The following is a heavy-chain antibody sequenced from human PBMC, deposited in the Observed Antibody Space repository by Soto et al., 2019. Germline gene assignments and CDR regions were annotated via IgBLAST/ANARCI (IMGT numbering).Heavy chain of an antibody. CDR3: ARGRYCLTGRCFPNWFDS. CDR1: GDSISTVDYF. D-gene: IGHD2-15*01. V-gene: IGHV4-30-4*01. Sequence: SETLSLTCSVSGDSISTVDYFWAWIRQPPGQALEYIGYIYKSATTYYNPSFESRVAISLDTSKSQFSLNVTSVTAADTAVYLCARGRYCLTGRCFPNWFDSWGQGALVTVSS. CDR2: IYKSATT. J-gene: IGHJ5*01.